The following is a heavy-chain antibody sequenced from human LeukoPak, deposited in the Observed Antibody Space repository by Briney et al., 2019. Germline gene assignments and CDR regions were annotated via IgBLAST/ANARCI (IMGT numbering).Heavy chain of an antibody. CDR1: GYTFTSYG. Sequence: ASVKVSCKASGYTFTSYGISWVRQAPGQGLEWMGWISAYNGNTNYAQKLQGRVTMTTDTSTSAAYMELRSLRSDDTSVYYCTRVYSSSWSGSYFDYWGQGTLVTVSS. J-gene: IGHJ4*02. D-gene: IGHD6-13*01. V-gene: IGHV1-18*01. CDR2: ISAYNGNT. CDR3: TRVYSSSWSGSYFDY.